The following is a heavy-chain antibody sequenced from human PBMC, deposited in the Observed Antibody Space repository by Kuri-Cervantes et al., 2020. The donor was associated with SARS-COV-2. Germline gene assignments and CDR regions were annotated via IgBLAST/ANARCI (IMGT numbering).Heavy chain of an antibody. D-gene: IGHD4-23*01. J-gene: IGHJ4*02. Sequence: GGSLRLSCADSGFTVSSNYMSWVRQAPGKGLEWFSLIYSGGSTYYADSVKGRFTIFRDNSKNTLYLQMNSLRAEDTAVYYCAKDWSLGGNFRYYFDYWGQGTLVTVSS. CDR2: IYSGGST. CDR1: GFTVSSNY. CDR3: AKDWSLGGNFRYYFDY. V-gene: IGHV3-53*05.